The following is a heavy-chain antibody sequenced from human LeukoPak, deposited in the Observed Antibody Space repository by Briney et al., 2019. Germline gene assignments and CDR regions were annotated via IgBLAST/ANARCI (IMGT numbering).Heavy chain of an antibody. CDR1: EFNVNDYY. Sequence: PGGSLRLSCGASEFNVNDYYMSWVRQAPGKGLEWISDIGGSDSIVAYAGSVEGRFTISSDIAKNSLLLQMNSLRADDTAVYYCARELVAGTFHHWGQGILVSVSS. CDR2: IGGSDSIV. CDR3: ARELVAGTFHH. D-gene: IGHD1-7*01. J-gene: IGHJ4*02. V-gene: IGHV3-11*01.